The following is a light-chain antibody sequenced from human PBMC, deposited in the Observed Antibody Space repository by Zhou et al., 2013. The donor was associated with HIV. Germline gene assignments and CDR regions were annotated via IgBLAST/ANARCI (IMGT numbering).Light chain of an antibody. V-gene: IGKV2-30*01. Sequence: DVVMTQSPLSLPVTLGQPASISCRSSQSLVYSDGNTYLNWFQQRPGQSPRRLIYKVSNRDAGVPDRFSGSGSDTDFTLKISRVEAEDIGVYYCMQALETPRTFGQGTKVEI. CDR1: QSLVYSDGNTY. J-gene: IGKJ1*01. CDR2: KVS. CDR3: MQALETPRT.